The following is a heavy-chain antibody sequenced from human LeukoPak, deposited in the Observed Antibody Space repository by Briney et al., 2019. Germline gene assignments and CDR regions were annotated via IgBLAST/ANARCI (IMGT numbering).Heavy chain of an antibody. CDR2: IIPIFGTA. CDR1: GGTFSSCA. CDR3: ARGLTWILISIIGNYFDY. Sequence: ASVKVSCKASGGTFSSCAISWVRQAPGQGLEWMGGIIPIFGTANYAQKFQGRVTITTDESTSTAYMELSSLRSEDTAVYYCARGLTWILISIIGNYFDYWGQGTLVTVSS. V-gene: IGHV1-69*05. D-gene: IGHD5-18*01. J-gene: IGHJ4*02.